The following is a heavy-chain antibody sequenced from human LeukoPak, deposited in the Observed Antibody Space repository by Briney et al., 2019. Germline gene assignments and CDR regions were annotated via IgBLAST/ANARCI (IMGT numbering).Heavy chain of an antibody. D-gene: IGHD5-18*01. Sequence: PGGSLRLSCAASGFTFTAYAMSWFRQTPAKGLEWVANIHDDGRVTNYVDSVKGRFTISRDDARNSVSLQLNSLRAEDTAVYYCAKDPRDHSYGWSWRYFDYWGQGTLVTVSS. J-gene: IGHJ4*02. CDR1: GFTFTAYA. V-gene: IGHV3-7*01. CDR2: IHDDGRVT. CDR3: AKDPRDHSYGWSWRYFDY.